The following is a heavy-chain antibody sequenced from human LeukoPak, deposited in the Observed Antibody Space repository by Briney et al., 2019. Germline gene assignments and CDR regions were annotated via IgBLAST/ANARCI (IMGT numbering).Heavy chain of an antibody. D-gene: IGHD3-10*01. J-gene: IGHJ6*02. V-gene: IGHV4-61*02. CDR1: GGSISSGSYY. Sequence: SETLSLTCTVSGGSISSGSYYWSWIRQPAGKGLEWIGRIYTSGSTNYNPSLKSRVTISVDTSKNQFSLKLSSVTAADTAVYYCARDPWFGELWYYGMDVWGQGTTVTVSS. CDR2: IYTSGST. CDR3: ARDPWFGELWYYGMDV.